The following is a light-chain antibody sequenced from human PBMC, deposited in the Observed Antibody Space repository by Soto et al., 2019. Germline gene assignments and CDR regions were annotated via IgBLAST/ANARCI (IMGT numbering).Light chain of an antibody. CDR1: QGISVY. CDR3: QKYDRAPFT. J-gene: IGKJ3*01. V-gene: IGKV1-27*01. Sequence: DNQMTQSPSSLSASVGDRVTITCRASQGISVYVAWYQQKPGNIPKLLIFASSTLQSGVPSRFSGSGSGTDFTLTISSLQPEDVATYFCQKYDRAPFTFGRGTKVDIK. CDR2: ASS.